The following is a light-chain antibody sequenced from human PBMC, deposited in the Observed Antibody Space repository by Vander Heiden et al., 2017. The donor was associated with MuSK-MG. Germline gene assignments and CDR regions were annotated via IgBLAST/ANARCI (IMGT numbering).Light chain of an antibody. J-gene: IGLJ2*01. CDR1: SSDVGGYNY. CDR3: SSYTISSTLV. CDR2: DVN. V-gene: IGLV2-14*01. Sequence: QSALTQPASVSGSPGQSITISCTGTSSDVGGYNYVSWYQQHPGKAPKLIIYDVNNRPSGISNRFSGSKSGNTASLTISGLQPEDEADYYCSSYTISSTLVFGGGTKLTVL.